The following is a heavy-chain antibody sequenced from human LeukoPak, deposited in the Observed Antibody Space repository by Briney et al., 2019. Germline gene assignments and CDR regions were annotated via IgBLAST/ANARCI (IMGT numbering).Heavy chain of an antibody. D-gene: IGHD3-10*01. J-gene: IGHJ4*02. V-gene: IGHV3-23*01. Sequence: PGGSLRLSCAASGFTFSSYAMSWVRQAPGKGLEWVSAISGSGGTTYYADSVKGRFTISRDNSKNTLYLQMNGLRAEDTAVYYCAKDRISLVRGVDYWGQGTLVTVSS. CDR3: AKDRISLVRGVDY. CDR1: GFTFSSYA. CDR2: ISGSGGTT.